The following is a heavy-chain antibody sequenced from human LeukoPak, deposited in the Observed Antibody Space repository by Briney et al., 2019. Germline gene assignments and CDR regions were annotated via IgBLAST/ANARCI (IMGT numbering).Heavy chain of an antibody. Sequence: GGSLRLSCAASGFTFRTYWMSWVRQAPGKGLEWVANIRQDGSEQYYVDSVKGRFTISRDNAKNSLYLQMNSLRAEDTAVYYCARGMIQLWSDYWGQGTLVTVSS. V-gene: IGHV3-7*01. CDR2: IRQDGSEQ. CDR3: ARGMIQLWSDY. CDR1: GFTFRTYW. J-gene: IGHJ4*02. D-gene: IGHD5-18*01.